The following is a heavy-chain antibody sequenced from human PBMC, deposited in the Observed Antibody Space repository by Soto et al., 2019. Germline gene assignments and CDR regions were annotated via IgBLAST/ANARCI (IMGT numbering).Heavy chain of an antibody. Sequence: PSETLSLTCTVSGGSVSSGSYYWSWIRQPPGKGLEWIGYIYYSGSTNYNPSLKSRVTISVDTSKNQFSLKLSSVTAADTAVYYCARVESGKDYWGQGTLVTVSS. CDR3: ARVESGKDY. CDR2: IYYSGST. CDR1: GGSVSSGSYY. V-gene: IGHV4-61*01. J-gene: IGHJ4*02. D-gene: IGHD6-25*01.